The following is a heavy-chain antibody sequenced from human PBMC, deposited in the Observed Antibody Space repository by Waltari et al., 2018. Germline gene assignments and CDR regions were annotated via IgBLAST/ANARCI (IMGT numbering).Heavy chain of an antibody. Sequence: QVQLVQSGAEVKKPGSSVKVSCKASGGTFSTYAISWVRQPPGQGPEWMGRIIPIFGTANYAQKFQGRVTITADESTSTAYMELSSLRSEDTAVYYCASRAGYSSSSTPYYYYGMDVWGQGTTVTVSS. D-gene: IGHD6-6*01. J-gene: IGHJ6*02. CDR1: GGTFSTYA. CDR3: ASRAGYSSSSTPYYYYGMDV. CDR2: IIPIFGTA. V-gene: IGHV1-69*15.